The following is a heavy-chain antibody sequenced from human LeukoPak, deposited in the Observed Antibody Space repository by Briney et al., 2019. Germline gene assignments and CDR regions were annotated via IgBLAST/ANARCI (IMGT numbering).Heavy chain of an antibody. D-gene: IGHD2-2*02. V-gene: IGHV4-59*01. CDR1: GGSISSYY. Sequence: SETLSLTCTVSGGSISSYYWSWIRQPPGKGLEWIGYIYYSGSTNYNPSFKSRVTISVDTSKNQFSLKLSSVTAAATAVYYCDRSRWDCTSSSCYSYGFYYYYFDVWGKGTPVTVS. CDR3: DRSRWDCTSSSCYSYGFYYYYFDV. J-gene: IGHJ6*03. CDR2: IYYSGST.